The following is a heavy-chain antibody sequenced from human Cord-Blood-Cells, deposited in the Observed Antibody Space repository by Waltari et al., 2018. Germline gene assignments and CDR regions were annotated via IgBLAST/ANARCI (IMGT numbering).Heavy chain of an antibody. Sequence: QVQLQESGPGLVKPSGTLPLTCAVSGGSISSSNWWIGEIYHSGSTNYNPSLKSRVTISVDKSKNQFSLKLSSVTAADTAVYYCARALRWNENWFDPWGQGTLVTVSS. CDR3: ARALRWNENWFDP. J-gene: IGHJ5*02. CDR2: IYHSGST. V-gene: IGHV4-4*02. D-gene: IGHD1-1*01. CDR1: GGSISSSNW.